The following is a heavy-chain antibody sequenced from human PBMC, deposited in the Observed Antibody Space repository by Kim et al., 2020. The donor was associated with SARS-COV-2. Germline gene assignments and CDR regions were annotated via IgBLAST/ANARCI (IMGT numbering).Heavy chain of an antibody. CDR1: GFTFSSYW. CDR2: INSDGSST. D-gene: IGHD6-13*01. V-gene: IGHV3-74*01. Sequence: GGSLRLSCAASGFTFSSYWMHWVRQAPGKGLVWVSRINSDGSSTSYADSVKGRFTISRDNAKNTLYLQVNSLRAEDTAVYYCARAGYGSSWYNPDYWGQGTLVTVSS. J-gene: IGHJ4*02. CDR3: ARAGYGSSWYNPDY.